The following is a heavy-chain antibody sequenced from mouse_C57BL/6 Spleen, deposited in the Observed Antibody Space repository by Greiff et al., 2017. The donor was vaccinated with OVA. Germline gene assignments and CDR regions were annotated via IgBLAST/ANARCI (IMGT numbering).Heavy chain of an antibody. J-gene: IGHJ1*03. CDR3: ARTYYYGSSFYWYFDV. CDR2: IYWDDDK. V-gene: IGHV8-12*01. CDR1: GFSLSTSGMG. Sequence: QVQLKESGPGILQSSQTLSLTCSFSGFSLSTSGMGVSWIRQPSGKGLEWLAHIYWDDDKRYNPSLKSRLTISKDTSRNQVFLKITSVDTADTATYYCARTYYYGSSFYWYFDVWGTGTTVTVSS. D-gene: IGHD1-1*01.